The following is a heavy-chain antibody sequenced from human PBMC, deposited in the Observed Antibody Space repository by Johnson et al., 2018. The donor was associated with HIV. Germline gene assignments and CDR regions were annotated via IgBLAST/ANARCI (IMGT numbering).Heavy chain of an antibody. J-gene: IGHJ3*02. Sequence: QLVESGGGLVQPGGSLRLSCAASGFTVSSNYMTWVRQAPGKGLQWVSVIYSGGSTYYADSVKGRFTISRDNSKNTLYLQMNSLRAEDTAVYYCAKARVVVTADDAFDIWGQGTMVTVSS. CDR3: AKARVVVTADDAFDI. CDR1: GFTVSSNY. V-gene: IGHV3-66*01. D-gene: IGHD2-21*02. CDR2: IYSGGST.